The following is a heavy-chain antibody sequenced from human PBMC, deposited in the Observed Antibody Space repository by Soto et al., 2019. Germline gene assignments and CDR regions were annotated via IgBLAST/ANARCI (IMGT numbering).Heavy chain of an antibody. CDR2: IYPGDSDT. V-gene: IGHV5-51*01. CDR1: GYSFTSYW. CDR3: ARLCGGVGRCYFYNGMDV. D-gene: IGHD2-15*01. J-gene: IGHJ6*02. Sequence: PGESLKISCKSSGYSFTSYWIAWVRQMPGKGLEWMGIIYPGDSDTRYSPSFQGQVTISADKSISTASLQWSSLKASDSAMYYCARLCGGVGRCYFYNGMDVWGQGTTVTVSS.